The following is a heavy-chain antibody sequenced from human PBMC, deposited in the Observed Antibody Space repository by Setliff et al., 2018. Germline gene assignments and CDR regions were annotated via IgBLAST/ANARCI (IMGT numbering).Heavy chain of an antibody. CDR3: ARERVGRYYYYRMDV. V-gene: IGHV3-7*03. CDR1: GFTFSNYW. J-gene: IGHJ6*03. Sequence: PGGSLRLSCAASGFTFSNYWMSWVRQTPGKGLEWVAHIKQDGSEKYYVDSVKGRFIISRDNAKNSLYLQMNSLGDEDTAVYYCARERVGRYYYYRMDVWGKGTTVTVS. D-gene: IGHD1-26*01. CDR2: IKQDGSEK.